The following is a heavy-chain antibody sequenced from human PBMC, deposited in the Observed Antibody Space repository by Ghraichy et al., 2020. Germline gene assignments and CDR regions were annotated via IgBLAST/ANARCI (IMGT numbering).Heavy chain of an antibody. CDR1: RFTFSGSA. CDR2: IGSKANGYAT. Sequence: GESLNISCAAFRFTFSGSAMHWVRQASGKGLEWVGRIGSKANGYATDYAASVKGRFTISRDDSKSTAYLQMNSLKTEDTAVYYCTRVWVDWGRYYFDYWGQGSLVTVSS. CDR3: TRVWVDWGRYYFDY. D-gene: IGHD7-27*01. V-gene: IGHV3-73*01. J-gene: IGHJ4*02.